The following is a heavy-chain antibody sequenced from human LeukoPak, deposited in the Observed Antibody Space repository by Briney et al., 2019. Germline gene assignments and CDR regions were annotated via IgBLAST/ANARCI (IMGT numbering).Heavy chain of an antibody. Sequence: ASVKVSCKASGGTFSSYAISWVRQAPGQGLEWMGRIIPILGIANYAQKFQGRVTITADKSTSTAYMELSSLRSEDTAVYYCARDPPSGYCSGGSCYTSPDFQPWGQGNLVTVSS. CDR3: ARDPPSGYCSGGSCYTSPDFQP. CDR1: GGTFSSYA. D-gene: IGHD2-15*01. J-gene: IGHJ1*01. CDR2: IIPILGIA. V-gene: IGHV1-69*04.